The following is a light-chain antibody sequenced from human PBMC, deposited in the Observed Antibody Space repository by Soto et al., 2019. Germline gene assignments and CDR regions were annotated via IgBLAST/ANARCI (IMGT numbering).Light chain of an antibody. J-gene: IGLJ2*01. Sequence: QSVLTQPPSVSAAPGQKVTISCSGSSSNIGNNYVSWYQQLPGTAPKLLIYDNNNRPSGIPDRFSGSKSGTSATLGITGLRTGDEADYYCGTWDSSLSAQVFGGGTKLTVL. V-gene: IGLV1-51*01. CDR1: SSNIGNNY. CDR3: GTWDSSLSAQV. CDR2: DNN.